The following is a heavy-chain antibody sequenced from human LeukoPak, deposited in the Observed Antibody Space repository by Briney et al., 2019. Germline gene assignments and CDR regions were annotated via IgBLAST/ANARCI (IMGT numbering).Heavy chain of an antibody. Sequence: ASETLSLTCTVSGGSISSSSYYWGWIRQPPGKGLEWIGSIYYSGSTYYNPSLKSRVTISVDTSKNQFSLKLSSVTAADTAVYYCAKNGGITGSDYWGQGTLVTVSS. D-gene: IGHD1-20*01. J-gene: IGHJ4*02. CDR3: AKNGGITGSDY. V-gene: IGHV4-39*07. CDR2: IYYSGST. CDR1: GGSISSSSYY.